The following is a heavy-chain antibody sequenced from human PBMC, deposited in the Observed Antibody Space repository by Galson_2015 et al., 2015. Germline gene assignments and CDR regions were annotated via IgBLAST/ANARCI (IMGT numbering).Heavy chain of an antibody. J-gene: IGHJ4*02. CDR3: ARNRRDGYNYLFDY. Sequence: SLRLSCAASGFTFSSYWMHWVRHAPGKGLVWVSRINSDGSSTSYADSVKGRFTISRDNAKNTLYLQMNSLRAEDTAVYYCARNRRDGYNYLFDYWGQGTLVTVPS. D-gene: IGHD5-24*01. V-gene: IGHV3-74*01. CDR1: GFTFSSYW. CDR2: INSDGSST.